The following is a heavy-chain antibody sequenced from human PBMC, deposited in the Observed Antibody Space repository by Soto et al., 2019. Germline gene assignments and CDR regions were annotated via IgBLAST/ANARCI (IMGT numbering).Heavy chain of an antibody. CDR3: ARKPDSSGYYSDY. J-gene: IGHJ4*02. Sequence: GGSLRLSCAASGFTFNSYWMHWVRQAPGKGLVWVSRINSDGSSTTYADSVKGRFTISRDNAKNTLYLQMNSLRAEDTAVYYCARKPDSSGYYSDYWGQGTLVTVSS. D-gene: IGHD3-22*01. V-gene: IGHV3-74*01. CDR1: GFTFNSYW. CDR2: INSDGSST.